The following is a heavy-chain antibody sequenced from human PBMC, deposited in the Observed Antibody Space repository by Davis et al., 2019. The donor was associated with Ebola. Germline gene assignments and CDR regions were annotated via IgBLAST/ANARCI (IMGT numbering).Heavy chain of an antibody. CDR3: ARESREDGDYYYYYGMDV. V-gene: IGHV3-66*02. D-gene: IGHD7-27*01. J-gene: IGHJ6*02. Sequence: PGGSLRLSCAASGFTVSSNYMSWVRQAPGKGLEWVSVIYSGGSTYYADSVKGRFTITRDNSKNTLYLQMNSLRAEDTAVYYCARESREDGDYYYYYGMDVWGQGTTVTVSS. CDR1: GFTVSSNY. CDR2: IYSGGST.